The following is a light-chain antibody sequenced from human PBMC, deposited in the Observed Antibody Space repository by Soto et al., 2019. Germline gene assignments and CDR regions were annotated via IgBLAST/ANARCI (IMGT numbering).Light chain of an antibody. J-gene: IGKJ1*01. CDR3: QHYETYSST. CDR1: QSISAW. V-gene: IGKV1-5*01. Sequence: DIQMTQSPSTLSASVGDRFTITCRASQSISAWLAWYQQKPGKAPKLLIYDASNLESGVPSRFSGGGSGTDFTLTISSLQPDDSATYYCQHYETYSSTFGQGTKVDIK. CDR2: DAS.